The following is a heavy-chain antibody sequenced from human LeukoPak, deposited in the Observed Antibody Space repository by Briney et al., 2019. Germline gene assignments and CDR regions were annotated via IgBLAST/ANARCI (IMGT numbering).Heavy chain of an antibody. D-gene: IGHD6-19*01. CDR3: ARDLGIAVHSAFDI. Sequence: GGSLRLSCAASGFTFSSYAMHWVRQAPGKGLGWVAVISYDGSNKYYADSVKGRFTISRDNSKNTLYLQMNSLRAEDTAVYYCARDLGIAVHSAFDIWGQGTMVTVSS. CDR2: ISYDGSNK. V-gene: IGHV3-30-3*01. CDR1: GFTFSSYA. J-gene: IGHJ3*02.